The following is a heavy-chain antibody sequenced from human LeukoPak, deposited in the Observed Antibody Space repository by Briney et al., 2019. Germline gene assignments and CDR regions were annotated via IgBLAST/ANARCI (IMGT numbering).Heavy chain of an antibody. CDR1: GGSISSSRYY. CDR2: IYYSGST. D-gene: IGHD3-22*01. J-gene: IGHJ4*02. Sequence: SETLSLTCTVSGGSISSSRYYWGWIRQPPGKGLEWIGSIYYSGSTYYNPSLKSRVTISVDTSKNQFSLKLSSVTAADTAVYYCASLSDYYDSSGYYFDYWGQGTLVTVSS. CDR3: ASLSDYYDSSGYYFDY. V-gene: IGHV4-39*01.